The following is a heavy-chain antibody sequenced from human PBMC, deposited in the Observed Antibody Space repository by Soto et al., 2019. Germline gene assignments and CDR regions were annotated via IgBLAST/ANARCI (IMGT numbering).Heavy chain of an antibody. CDR1: GFTFSSYA. CDR3: ARDQQLVPFPSHAFDI. Sequence: VQLVESGGGVVQPGRSLRLSCAASGFTFSSYAMHWVRQAPGKGLEWVAVISYDGSNKYYADSVKGRFTISRDNSKNTLYLQMNSLRAEDTAVYYCARDQQLVPFPSHAFDIWGQGTMVTVSS. V-gene: IGHV3-30-3*01. D-gene: IGHD6-13*01. J-gene: IGHJ3*02. CDR2: ISYDGSNK.